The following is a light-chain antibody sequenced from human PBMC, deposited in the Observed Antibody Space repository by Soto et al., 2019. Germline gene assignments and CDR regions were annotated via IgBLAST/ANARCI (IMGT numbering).Light chain of an antibody. Sequence: QPVLTQPPSVSGAPGLRVTISCTGSSSNIGAGYDVHWYQQLPGTAPKLLIHGNNNRPSGVPDRFSGSKSGTSASLAITGLQAEDEADYYCQSYDTSLSGVVFGGGTQLTVL. CDR3: QSYDTSLSGVV. V-gene: IGLV1-40*01. J-gene: IGLJ3*02. CDR1: SSNIGAGYD. CDR2: GNN.